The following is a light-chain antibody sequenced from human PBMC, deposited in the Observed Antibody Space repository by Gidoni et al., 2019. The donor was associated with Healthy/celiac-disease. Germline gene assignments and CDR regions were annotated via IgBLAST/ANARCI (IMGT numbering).Light chain of an antibody. J-gene: IGKJ4*01. CDR2: AAS. CDR3: QQSYNIPLT. Sequence: DIQMTPSPSALSASVGDRVNITCRASRSNSTHLNWSQQKPGKAPKLLIYAASNLHSGVPSRFSGRGSGTDCTLTISSLQPEDFATYYCQQSYNIPLTFGGGTKVEIK. CDR1: RSNSTH. V-gene: IGKV1-39*01.